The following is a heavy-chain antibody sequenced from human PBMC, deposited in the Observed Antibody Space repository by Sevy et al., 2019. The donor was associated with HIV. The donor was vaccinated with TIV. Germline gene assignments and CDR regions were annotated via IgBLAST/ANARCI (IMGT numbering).Heavy chain of an antibody. CDR2: FSFGCGRI. V-gene: IGHV3-23*01. J-gene: IGHJ4*02. Sequence: GGSLRLSCEASGFTFSKYSMSWVRQAPGKGLEWVSTFSFGCGRINYADSVKGRFTISRGDSKNTLYLQMNSLRAEDTAVYYCAREGCTKPHDYWGQGTLVTVSS. CDR1: GFTFSKYS. CDR3: AREGCTKPHDY. D-gene: IGHD2-8*01.